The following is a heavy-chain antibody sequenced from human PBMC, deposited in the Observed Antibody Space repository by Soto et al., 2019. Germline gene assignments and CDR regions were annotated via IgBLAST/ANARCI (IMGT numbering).Heavy chain of an antibody. J-gene: IGHJ4*02. Sequence: SETLSLTCAVSGGSISISNWWSCVRQPPGKGLEWIGEIYHSGSTNYNPSLKSRVTISVDKSKNQFSLKTEDTAVYYCVRATYFSDSSGYTRCFDYWGQGTLVTVSS. CDR1: GGSISISNW. D-gene: IGHD3-22*01. CDR2: IYHSGST. V-gene: IGHV4-4*02. CDR3: VRATYFSDSSGYTRCFDY.